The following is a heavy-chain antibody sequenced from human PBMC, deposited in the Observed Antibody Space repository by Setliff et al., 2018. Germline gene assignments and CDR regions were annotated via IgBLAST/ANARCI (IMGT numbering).Heavy chain of an antibody. J-gene: IGHJ6*02. CDR1: GVSISSYY. Sequence: SETLSLTCNVSGVSISSYYWSWIRQPPGKGLESTGYIQKSGGTNYNPALKSRVTISVDTPTNQFSLKLRSVTAADTAVYYCARLSWNGLRYYGLDVWGQGTTVTVS. V-gene: IGHV4-59*01. CDR2: IQKSGGT. CDR3: ARLSWNGLRYYGLDV. D-gene: IGHD3-3*01.